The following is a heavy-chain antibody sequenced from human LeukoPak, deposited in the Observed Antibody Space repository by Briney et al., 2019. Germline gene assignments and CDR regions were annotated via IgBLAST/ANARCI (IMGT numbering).Heavy chain of an antibody. Sequence: SETLSLTCAVYGGSFSGYYWSWIRQPPGKGLEWIGEINHSGSTNYNPSLKSRVTISVDTSKNQFSLKLSSVTAADTAVYYCARDAGWYYYYMDVWGKGTTVTISS. CDR1: GGSFSGYY. CDR3: ARDAGWYYYYMDV. CDR2: INHSGST. J-gene: IGHJ6*03. D-gene: IGHD1-14*01. V-gene: IGHV4-34*01.